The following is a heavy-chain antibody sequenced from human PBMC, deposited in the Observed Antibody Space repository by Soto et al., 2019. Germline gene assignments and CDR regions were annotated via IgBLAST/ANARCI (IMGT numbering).Heavy chain of an antibody. J-gene: IGHJ5*02. D-gene: IGHD3-9*01. CDR3: AGDYFDWLVVGWFDP. V-gene: IGHV1-18*01. CDR2: ISAYNGNT. CDR1: GYTFTSYG. Sequence: ASVKVSCKASGYTFTSYGISWVRRAPGQGLEWMGWISAYNGNTNYAQKLQGRVTITTDTSTSTAYMELSSLRSEDTAVYYCAGDYFDWLVVGWFDPWGQGTLVTVSS.